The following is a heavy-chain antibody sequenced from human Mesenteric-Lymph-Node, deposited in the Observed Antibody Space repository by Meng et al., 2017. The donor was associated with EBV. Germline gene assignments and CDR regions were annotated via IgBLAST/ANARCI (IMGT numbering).Heavy chain of an antibody. J-gene: IGHJ4*02. V-gene: IGHV4-4*02. CDR2: IDHSGRT. D-gene: IGHD3-22*01. CDR1: GVSLSSPHW. CDR3: ARAGSSGYSSFDY. Sequence: SGPGTGKPSGTRSLTSAVPGVSLSSPHWWRLARQPPGKGLGWIGEIDHSGRTNYNPPLKSRVTISVDKSKSEFSLKLSSVTAADTAVYYCARAGSSGYSSFDYWGQGILVTVSS.